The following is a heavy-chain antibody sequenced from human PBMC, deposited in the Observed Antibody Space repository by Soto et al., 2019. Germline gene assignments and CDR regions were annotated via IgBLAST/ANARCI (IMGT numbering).Heavy chain of an antibody. CDR2: IYYSGST. CDR3: ARYRLGNYDSSGYFDY. J-gene: IGHJ4*02. CDR1: GGSISSSSYY. V-gene: IGHV4-39*01. Sequence: QLKLQESGPGLVKPSETLSLTCTVSGGSISSSSYYWGWIRQPPGKGLEWIGSIYYSGSTYYNPSLKSRVTISVDTSKNQFSLKLSSVTAADTAVYYCARYRLGNYDSSGYFDYWGQGTLVTVSS. D-gene: IGHD3-22*01.